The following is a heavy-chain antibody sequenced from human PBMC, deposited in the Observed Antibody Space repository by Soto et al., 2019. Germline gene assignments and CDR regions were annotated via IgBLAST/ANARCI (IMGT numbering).Heavy chain of an antibody. J-gene: IGHJ4*02. CDR1: GGTFSSYT. CDR2: IIPILGIA. CDR3: RTGIAVAGTFNDY. V-gene: IGHV1-69*02. D-gene: IGHD6-19*01. Sequence: QVPLVQSGAEVKKPGSSVKVSCKASGGTFSSYTISWVRQAPGQGLEWMGRIIPILGIANYAQKFQGRVTITADKSTSTAYMELSSLRSEDTAVYYCRTGIAVAGTFNDYWGQGTLVTVSS.